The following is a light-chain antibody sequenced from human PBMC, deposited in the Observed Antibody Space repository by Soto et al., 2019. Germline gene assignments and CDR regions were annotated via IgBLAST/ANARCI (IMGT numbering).Light chain of an antibody. V-gene: IGKV1-39*01. Sequence: DIQMTQSPSSLSASVGYRVTITCRATQSISTHLHWYQQKPGKAPRLLIYAASSLQSGVPSRFSGRGTGTDFTLTIRRLQPEDFASYYCLQSYSIPQTFGQGTKLEIK. CDR2: AAS. CDR1: QSISTH. CDR3: LQSYSIPQT. J-gene: IGKJ2*01.